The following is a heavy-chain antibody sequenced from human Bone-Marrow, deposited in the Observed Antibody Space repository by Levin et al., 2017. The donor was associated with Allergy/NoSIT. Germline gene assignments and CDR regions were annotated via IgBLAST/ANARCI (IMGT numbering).Heavy chain of an antibody. D-gene: IGHD3-22*01. CDR1: GYTFSIYG. V-gene: IGHV1-18*01. CDR3: ARVSYYDTSGYYDP. J-gene: IGHJ5*02. CDR2: ISGYNGNT. Sequence: ASVKVSCKASGYTFSIYGISWVRQAPGQGLEWMGWISGYNGNTDYAQKFQGRVTMTTDTSTSTVYMELRSLKSDDTAVYYCARVSYYDTSGYYDPWGQGTLVTVSS.